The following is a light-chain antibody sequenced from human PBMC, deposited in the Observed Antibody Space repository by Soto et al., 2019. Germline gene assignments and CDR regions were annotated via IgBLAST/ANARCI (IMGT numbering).Light chain of an antibody. J-gene: IGKJ4*01. Sequence: EIVLTQSPGTLSLSPGERDTLSCRASQTLSSNSLAWYQQRPGQTPRVLVYGASNRATGIPDKFSGSGSGTDFTLTINRLEPGDFAVYYCQQYESSPITFVGGTKVDI. V-gene: IGKV3-20*01. CDR1: QTLSSNS. CDR2: GAS. CDR3: QQYESSPIT.